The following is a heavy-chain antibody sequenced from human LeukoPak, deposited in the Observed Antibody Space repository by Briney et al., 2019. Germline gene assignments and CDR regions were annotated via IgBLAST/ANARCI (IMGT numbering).Heavy chain of an antibody. CDR3: ARVGGATICYYYMDV. V-gene: IGHV1-2*06. CDR2: INPNSGGT. CDR1: GYTFTGYY. D-gene: IGHD5-12*01. J-gene: IGHJ6*03. Sequence: ASVKVSCKASGYTFTGYYMHWVRQAPGQGLEWMGRINPNSGGTNYAQKFQGRVTMTRDTSISTAYMELSRLRSDDTAVYYCARVGGATICYYYMDVWGKGTTVTVSS.